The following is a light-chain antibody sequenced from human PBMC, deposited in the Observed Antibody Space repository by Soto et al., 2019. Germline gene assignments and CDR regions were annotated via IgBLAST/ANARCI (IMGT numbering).Light chain of an antibody. CDR3: QQYNNWPLT. CDR1: QSVGIH. V-gene: IGKV3-15*01. J-gene: IGKJ3*01. Sequence: EIVMTQSPATLSMSPGERAALSCRAIQSVGIHLAWSQQKPGQAPRLLISSASTLATGIPARFSASGSGTEFTLTISSLQSEDFALYYCQQYNNWPLTFGPGTRVDIK. CDR2: SAS.